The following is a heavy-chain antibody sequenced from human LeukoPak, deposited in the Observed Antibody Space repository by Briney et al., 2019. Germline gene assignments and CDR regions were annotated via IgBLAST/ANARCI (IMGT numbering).Heavy chain of an antibody. CDR3: ARAASRGYSYGFDY. CDR1: GFTFSNHW. Sequence: QPGASLRLSCAASGFTFSNHWMHWVRRAPGKGLVWVSRLNNDGGSTNYADSVNGRFTISRDNAKNSLFLQINSLRAEDTAVYYCARAASRGYSYGFDYWGQGTLVTVSS. J-gene: IGHJ4*02. D-gene: IGHD5-18*01. V-gene: IGHV3-74*01. CDR2: LNNDGGST.